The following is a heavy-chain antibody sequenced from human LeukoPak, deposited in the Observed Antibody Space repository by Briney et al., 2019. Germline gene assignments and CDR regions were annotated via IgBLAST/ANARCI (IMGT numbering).Heavy chain of an antibody. CDR3: ATDLNNWNDPNRYGMDV. CDR2: INPNSGGT. D-gene: IGHD1-1*01. V-gene: IGHV1-2*02. J-gene: IGHJ6*02. CDR1: GYTFTGYY. Sequence: GASVKVSCKASGYTFTGYYMLWVRQAPGQGLEWMGWINPNSGGTNYAQKFQGRVTMTRDTSISTAYMELSRLRSDDTAVYYCATDLNNWNDPNRYGMDVWGQGTTVTVSS.